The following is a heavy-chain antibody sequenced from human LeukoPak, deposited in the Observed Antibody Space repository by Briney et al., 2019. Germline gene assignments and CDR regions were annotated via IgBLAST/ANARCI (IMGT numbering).Heavy chain of an antibody. CDR1: GGSINNYC. CDR3: ARGRYCSADICSGGDAFDI. V-gene: IGHV4-4*07. Sequence: PSETLSLTCTVSGGSINNYCWSWIRQPAGKGLEWIGRIYTRGSTNYNPSLKSRVTMSVDTSKNQFSLKLSSVTAADTAVYYCARGRYCSADICSGGDAFDIWGQGTMVSVSS. CDR2: IYTRGST. J-gene: IGHJ3*02. D-gene: IGHD2-15*01.